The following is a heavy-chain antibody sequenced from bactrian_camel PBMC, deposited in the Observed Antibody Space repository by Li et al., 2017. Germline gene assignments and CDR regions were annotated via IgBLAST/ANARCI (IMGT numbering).Heavy chain of an antibody. CDR1: GGIFKSHC. CDR2: IAGDGTT. V-gene: IGHV3S53*01. J-gene: IGHJ4*01. D-gene: IGHD3*01. Sequence: HVQLVESGGGSVQAGGSLRLSCVGSGGIFKSHCMGWFRHAPGKKREGVATIAGDGTTTYTDSTKGRFTISQDNRKRTIYLQMNSLKPDDTAVYCCAAKATCSKGSVRQVLDFEYPGQGTQVTVSS.